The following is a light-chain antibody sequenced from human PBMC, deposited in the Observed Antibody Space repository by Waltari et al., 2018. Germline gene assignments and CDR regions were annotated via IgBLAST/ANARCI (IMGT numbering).Light chain of an antibody. V-gene: IGLV2-14*01. Sequence: QSALTQPASVSGSPGQSITISCTGTSSDVGDYDYVPWYQQPPGEAPKLMIYEVSNRPSGVSNRFSGSKSGNTASLIISGLQAEDEADYYCSSYTSSTTYVFGTGTKVTVL. CDR2: EVS. CDR1: SSDVGDYDY. J-gene: IGLJ1*01. CDR3: SSYTSSTTYV.